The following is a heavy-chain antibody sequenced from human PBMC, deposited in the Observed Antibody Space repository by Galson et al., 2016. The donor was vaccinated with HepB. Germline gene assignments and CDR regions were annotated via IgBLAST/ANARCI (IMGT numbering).Heavy chain of an antibody. V-gene: IGHV4-61*02. CDR1: GGSISSGPYY. CDR2: IYTSGST. CDR3: ARANNLVGATSFAD. D-gene: IGHD1-26*01. J-gene: IGHJ4*02. Sequence: TLSLTCTVSGGSISSGPYYWNWIRQPAGKGLEWIGRIYTSGSTNYSPSLKSRVTISVNTSKNHFSLKLSSVTAADTAVYYCARANNLVGATSFADWGQGTLVTVSS.